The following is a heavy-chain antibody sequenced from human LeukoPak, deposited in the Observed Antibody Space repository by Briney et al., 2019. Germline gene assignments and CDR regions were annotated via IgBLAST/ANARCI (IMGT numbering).Heavy chain of an antibody. CDR2: ISNNGGAT. J-gene: IGHJ4*02. D-gene: IGHD2-15*01. V-gene: IGHV3-23*01. CDR1: GFTISNYA. CDR3: ARQLGYCSDGSCSFDS. Sequence: PGGSLRLSCAASGFTISNYAMSWVRQAPGRGLEWVSAISNNGGATYYADSVKGRFTISRDNSKNTLFVQMSSLRAEDTAVYHCARQLGYCSDGSCSFDSWGQGTLVTVSS.